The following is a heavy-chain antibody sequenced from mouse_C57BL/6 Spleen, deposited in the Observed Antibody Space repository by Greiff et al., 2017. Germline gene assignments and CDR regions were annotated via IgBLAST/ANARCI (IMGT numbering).Heavy chain of an antibody. V-gene: IGHV1-81*01. CDR1: GYTFTSYD. Sequence: QVQLKESGAELARPGASVKLSCKASGYTFTSYDISWVKQRNGQGLEWIGEIYPRSGNTYYNEKFKGKATLTADKSSSTAYMELRSLTSEDSAVYFCAGARCYDEGYYFDYWGQGTTLTVSS. CDR3: AGARCYDEGYYFDY. J-gene: IGHJ2*01. D-gene: IGHD2-12*01. CDR2: IYPRSGNT.